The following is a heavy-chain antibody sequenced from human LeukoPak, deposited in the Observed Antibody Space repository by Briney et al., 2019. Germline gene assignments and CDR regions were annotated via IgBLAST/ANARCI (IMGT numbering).Heavy chain of an antibody. D-gene: IGHD3-9*01. CDR3: ARGWAHYDILTGNYYYYMDV. J-gene: IGHJ6*03. CDR1: GYSISSGYY. CDR2: IYRSGST. Sequence: PSEALSLTCAVSGYSISSGYYWGWIRQPPGKGLEWIGSIYRSGSTYYNPSLKSRVTISVDTSKNQFSLKLSSVTAADTAVYYCARGWAHYDILTGNYYYYMDVWGKGTTVTVSS. V-gene: IGHV4-38-2*01.